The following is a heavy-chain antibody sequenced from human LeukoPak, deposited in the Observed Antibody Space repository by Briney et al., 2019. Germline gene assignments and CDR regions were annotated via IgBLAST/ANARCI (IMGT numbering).Heavy chain of an antibody. J-gene: IGHJ5*02. CDR3: ARDHEGQSYAYGNWFDP. D-gene: IGHD3-16*01. V-gene: IGHV1-69*10. Sequence: VKVSCKASGGTFISYAISWVRQAPGQGLEWMGWIIPILGIANYAQKLQGRVTITADKSTSTAYMELSSLRSEETAVYYCARDHEGQSYAYGNWFDPWGQGTLVTVSS. CDR1: GGTFISYA. CDR2: IIPILGIA.